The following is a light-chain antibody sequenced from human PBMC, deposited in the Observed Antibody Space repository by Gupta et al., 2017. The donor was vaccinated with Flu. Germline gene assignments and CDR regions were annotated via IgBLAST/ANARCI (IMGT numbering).Light chain of an antibody. Sequence: EIVLTQSPGTLSLSPGKRATLSCRASQSVSNSYLAWYQQKPGQAPRLVIYDASTRATGIPDRFSGSGSGTDFTLTISRLEPEDFAVYYCQQYGVSPRTFGQGTKVEI. CDR3: QQYGVSPRT. CDR2: DAS. V-gene: IGKV3-20*01. J-gene: IGKJ1*01. CDR1: QSVSNSY.